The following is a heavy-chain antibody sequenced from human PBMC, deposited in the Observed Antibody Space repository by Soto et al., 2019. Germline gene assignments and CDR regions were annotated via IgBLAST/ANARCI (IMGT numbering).Heavy chain of an antibody. CDR1: GGSISSGGYY. V-gene: IGHV4-31*03. D-gene: IGHD3-3*01. CDR2: IYYSGST. J-gene: IGHJ6*02. CDR3: ARGRSGYYYYYGMDV. Sequence: SETLSLTCTVSGGSISSGGYYWSWIHQHPGKGLEWIGYIYYSGSTYYNPSLKSRVTISVDTSKNQFSLKLSSVTAADTAVYYCARGRSGYYYYYGMDVWGQGTTVTVSS.